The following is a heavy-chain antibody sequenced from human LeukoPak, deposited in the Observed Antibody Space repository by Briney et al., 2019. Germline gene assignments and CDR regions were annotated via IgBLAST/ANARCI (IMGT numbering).Heavy chain of an antibody. J-gene: IGHJ4*02. CDR3: AKETSSSFDY. V-gene: IGHV3-23*01. CDR2: ISNSGGST. Sequence: GGSLRLSCAASGFTFSSYAMNWVRQAPGKGLEWVSGISNSGGSTYYADSVRGRFTISRDNSKNTLYLQMNSPRAEETAVYYCAKETSSSFDYWGQGTLVTVSS. CDR1: GFTFSSYA. D-gene: IGHD6-6*01.